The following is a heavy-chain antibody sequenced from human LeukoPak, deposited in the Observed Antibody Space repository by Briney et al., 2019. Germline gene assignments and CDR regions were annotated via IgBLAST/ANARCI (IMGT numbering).Heavy chain of an antibody. V-gene: IGHV3-74*01. CDR3: ARVKDSSGWFHFFDC. J-gene: IGHJ4*02. CDR2: INSDGSST. Sequence: GGSLRLSCAASGFTFSRYWIHWVRQAPGKGLVWISRINSDGSSTSYADSVKGRFTISRDNAKNTLYLQMNSLRAEDTAVYYCARVKDSSGWFHFFDCWGQGTLVTVSS. D-gene: IGHD6-19*01. CDR1: GFTFSRYW.